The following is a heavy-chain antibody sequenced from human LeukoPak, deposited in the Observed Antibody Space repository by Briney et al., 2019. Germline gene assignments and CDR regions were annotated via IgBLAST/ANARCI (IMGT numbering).Heavy chain of an antibody. D-gene: IGHD1-26*01. V-gene: IGHV4-30-4*01. J-gene: IGHJ4*02. CDR1: GGSISSGDYY. CDR2: IYYSGST. Sequence: SETLSLTCTVSGGSISSGDYYWSWIRQPPGKGLEWIGYIYYSGSTYYNPSLKSRVTISVDTSKNQFSLKLSSVTAADTAVYYWARRSGLELGAEFFDYWGQGTLVTVSS. CDR3: ARRSGLELGAEFFDY.